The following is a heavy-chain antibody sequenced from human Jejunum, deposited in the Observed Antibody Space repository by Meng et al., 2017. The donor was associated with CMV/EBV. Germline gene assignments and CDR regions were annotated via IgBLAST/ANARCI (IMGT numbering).Heavy chain of an antibody. CDR2: ISGSGGNT. J-gene: IGHJ4*02. Sequence: SGFTFSMYAMNWVRQAPGKGLEWVSGISGSGGNTYYADSVKGRFTISRDNSKNTVYLQMDSLRGEDTAVYYCAREGVVGATDFDYWGQGTRVTVSS. V-gene: IGHV3-23*01. CDR1: GFTFSMYA. D-gene: IGHD1-26*01. CDR3: AREGVVGATDFDY.